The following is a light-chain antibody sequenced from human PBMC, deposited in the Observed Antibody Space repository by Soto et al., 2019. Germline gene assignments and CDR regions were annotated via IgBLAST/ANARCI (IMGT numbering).Light chain of an antibody. CDR1: PSVSSSY. CDR2: AAS. J-gene: IGKJ1*01. V-gene: IGKV3-20*01. Sequence: EIVLTQSPCTLSFSPGARATLSCRAIPSVSSSYLAWYQQKPGQAPRLLIYAASSRATGIPDRFSGSGSGTDFTLTISRLEPEDFAVYYCQQYGGWAGTFGQGTKVDIK. CDR3: QQYGGWAGT.